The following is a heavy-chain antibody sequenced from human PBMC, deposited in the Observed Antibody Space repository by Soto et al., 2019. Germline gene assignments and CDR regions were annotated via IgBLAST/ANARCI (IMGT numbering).Heavy chain of an antibody. V-gene: IGHV3-15*01. CDR1: GFTLSHPW. Sequence: GGSLRLSCVASGFTLSHPWMTWVRQAAGKGLEWVGRIKSKTDGGTADYAAPVKGRATISRDDSKNTVYLQMNSLKTEDTAVYYCTKGIYYDILTGYHNVAYWGQGALVTVSS. CDR3: TKGIYYDILTGYHNVAY. CDR2: IKSKTDGGTA. D-gene: IGHD3-9*01. J-gene: IGHJ4*02.